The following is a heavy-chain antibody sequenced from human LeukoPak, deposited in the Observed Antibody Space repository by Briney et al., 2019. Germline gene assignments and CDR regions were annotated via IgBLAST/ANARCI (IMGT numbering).Heavy chain of an antibody. CDR3: TKGGSERIVVVTATARDYYMDV. CDR2: IRSKANNYAT. Sequence: PGGSLRLSCAASGFTFSSYEMNWVRQTSAKGLEWVGRIRSKANNYATAYAASVKGRFTISRDASKNTAYLQMNGLKTEDTAVYYCTKGGSERIVVVTATARDYYMDVWGKGTTVTVSS. D-gene: IGHD2-21*02. J-gene: IGHJ6*03. V-gene: IGHV3-73*01. CDR1: GFTFSSYE.